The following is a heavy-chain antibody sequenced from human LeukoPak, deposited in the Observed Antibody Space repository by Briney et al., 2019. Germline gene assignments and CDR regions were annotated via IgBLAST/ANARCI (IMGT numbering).Heavy chain of an antibody. V-gene: IGHV4-34*01. CDR3: ARGEGGYSYGYYYYYMDV. D-gene: IGHD5-18*01. CDR2: INHSGST. J-gene: IGHJ6*03. CDR1: GGSFSGYY. Sequence: PSETLSPTCAVYGGSFSGYYWSWIRQPPGKGLEWIGEINHSGSTNYNPSLKSRVTISVDTSKNQFSLKLSSVTAADTAVYYCARGEGGYSYGYYYYYMDVWGKGTTVTVSS.